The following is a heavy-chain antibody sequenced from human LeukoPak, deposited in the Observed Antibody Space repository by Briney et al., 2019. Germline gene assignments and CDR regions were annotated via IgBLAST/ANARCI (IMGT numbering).Heavy chain of an antibody. V-gene: IGHV3-7*03. CDR3: ARGGNYDILTGYIFDY. D-gene: IGHD3-9*01. CDR2: IKHDGGDK. Sequence: GGSLRLSCAASGFTFSNYWMSWVRQAPGKGLEWVANIKHDGGDKHYVDSVKGRFTIARDSAKNSLDLQMNSLRAEDTAVYYCARGGNYDILTGYIFDYWGQGTLVTVSS. J-gene: IGHJ4*02. CDR1: GFTFSNYW.